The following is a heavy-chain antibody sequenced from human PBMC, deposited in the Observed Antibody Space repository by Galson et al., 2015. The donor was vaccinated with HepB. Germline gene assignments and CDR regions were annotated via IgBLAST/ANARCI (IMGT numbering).Heavy chain of an antibody. CDR1: GFTFSSYA. V-gene: IGHV3-64*01. D-gene: IGHD3-16*01. Sequence: SLRLSCAASGFTFSSYAMHWVRQAPGKGLEYVSAISSNGGSTYYANSVKGRFTISRDNSKNTLYLQMGSLRAEDMAVYYCARAKATYDYVWGSIKGNYGMDVWGQGTTVTVSS. J-gene: IGHJ6*02. CDR3: ARAKATYDYVWGSIKGNYGMDV. CDR2: ISSNGGST.